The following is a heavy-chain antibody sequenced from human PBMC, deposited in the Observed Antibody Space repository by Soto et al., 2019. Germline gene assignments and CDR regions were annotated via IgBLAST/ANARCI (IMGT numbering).Heavy chain of an antibody. CDR2: ISYDGSNK. CDR1: GFTFSSYA. V-gene: IGHV3-30-3*01. J-gene: IGHJ4*02. D-gene: IGHD1-7*01. CDR3: ARKNWNYEAFDY. Sequence: SLRLSCAASGFTFSSYAMHWVRQAPGKGLEWVAVISYDGSNKYYADSVKGRFTISRDNSKNTLYLQMNSLRAEDTAVYYCARKNWNYEAFDYWGQGTLVTVSS.